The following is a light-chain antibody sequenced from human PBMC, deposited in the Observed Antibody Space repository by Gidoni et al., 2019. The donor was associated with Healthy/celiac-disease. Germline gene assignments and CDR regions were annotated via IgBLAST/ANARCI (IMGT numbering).Light chain of an antibody. Sequence: DIQMTQSPSSLPASVGDRVTITCRASQSISSYLNWYQQKPGKAPKLLIYAASSLQSGVPSRFSGSGSGTDFTLTISSLQPEDFATYYCQQSYSTSMYTFXQXTKLEIK. CDR2: AAS. CDR1: QSISSY. V-gene: IGKV1-39*01. J-gene: IGKJ2*01. CDR3: QQSYSTSMYT.